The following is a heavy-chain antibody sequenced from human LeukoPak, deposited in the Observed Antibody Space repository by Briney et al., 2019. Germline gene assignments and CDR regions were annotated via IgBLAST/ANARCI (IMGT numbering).Heavy chain of an antibody. CDR3: SSGVEEWQGLHF. CDR2: FDVAETDT. D-gene: IGHD3-3*01. Sequence: GASVKVSCKVSGYTLSELSMHWVRQSPGKGLEWMGGFDVAETDTIYAQKFQGRVTMTEDTSTDTAYMVLNSLSSEDTAVYCSSSGVEEWQGLHFWGQGTLVTVSS. J-gene: IGHJ4*02. CDR1: GYTLSELS. V-gene: IGHV1-24*01.